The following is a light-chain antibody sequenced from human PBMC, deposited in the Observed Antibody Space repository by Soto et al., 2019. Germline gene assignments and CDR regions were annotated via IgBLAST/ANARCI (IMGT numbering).Light chain of an antibody. CDR1: QSISSY. Sequence: DIQMTQSPSYLSASAGDRVTITCRASQSISSYLNWYQQKPGKAPKLLIYAASSLQSGVPSRFSGSGSGTDFNLTISSLQTEDFATYECQQNYSTKITFGQGTRLEIK. CDR2: AAS. J-gene: IGKJ5*01. CDR3: QQNYSTKIT. V-gene: IGKV1-39*01.